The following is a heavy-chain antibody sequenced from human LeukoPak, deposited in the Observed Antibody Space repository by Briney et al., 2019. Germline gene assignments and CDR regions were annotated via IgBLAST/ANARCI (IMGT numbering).Heavy chain of an antibody. D-gene: IGHD4-17*01. CDR2: ISYDGINK. Sequence: GGSLRLSCSASGFSFSYYGFHWVRQAPGKGLEWVALISYDGINKYYADSVKGRFTISRDNSKNTLFLQMNSLRAEDTAVYYCAKSPGIGTYGDRSTAVDYWGQGTLVTVSS. V-gene: IGHV3-30*18. J-gene: IGHJ4*02. CDR3: AKSPGIGTYGDRSTAVDY. CDR1: GFSFSYYG.